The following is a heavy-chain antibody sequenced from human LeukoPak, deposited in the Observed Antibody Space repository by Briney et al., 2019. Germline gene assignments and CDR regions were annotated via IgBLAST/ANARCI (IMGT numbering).Heavy chain of an antibody. V-gene: IGHV1-18*01. Sequence: ASVKVSCKASGYTFTSYGISWVRQAPGQGLEWMGWISAYNGNTNYAQKLQGRVTMTTDTSTSTAYMELRSLRSDDTAVYYCARTSSLQVGQWSGYPTTWGQGTLVTVSS. D-gene: IGHD3-3*01. CDR1: GYTFTSYG. CDR3: ARTSSLQVGQWSGYPTT. J-gene: IGHJ4*02. CDR2: ISAYNGNT.